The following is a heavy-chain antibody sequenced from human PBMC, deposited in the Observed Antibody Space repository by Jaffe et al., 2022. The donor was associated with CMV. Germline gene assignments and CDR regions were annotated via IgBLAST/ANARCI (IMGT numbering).Heavy chain of an antibody. J-gene: IGHJ5*02. Sequence: EVQLVESGGGLVQPGGSRRLSCAASGFTFSSYWMHWVRQVPGKGLMWVSGISSDGSTTNYADSVKGHFTISRDNAKNTLFLQMNSLRGEDTAIYYCTRDRGNTYGYHNWFDPWGQGTLVTVSS. V-gene: IGHV3-74*01. CDR3: TRDRGNTYGYHNWFDP. D-gene: IGHD5-18*01. CDR2: ISSDGSTT. CDR1: GFTFSSYW.